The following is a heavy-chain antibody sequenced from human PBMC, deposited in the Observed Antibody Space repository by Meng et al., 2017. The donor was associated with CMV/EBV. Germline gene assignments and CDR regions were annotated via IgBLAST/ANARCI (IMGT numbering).Heavy chain of an antibody. J-gene: IGHJ5*01. Sequence: GESLKISCAASGFTFSSYGMHWVRQAPGKGLEWVAVIWYDGSNKYYADSVKGRFTISRDNSKNTLYLQMNSLRAEDTAVYYCAKDSYPGGGSGPRWFDSWGQGTLVTVSS. V-gene: IGHV3-33*06. CDR1: GFTFSSYG. CDR2: IWYDGSNK. CDR3: AKDSYPGGGSGPRWFDS. D-gene: IGHD3-3*01.